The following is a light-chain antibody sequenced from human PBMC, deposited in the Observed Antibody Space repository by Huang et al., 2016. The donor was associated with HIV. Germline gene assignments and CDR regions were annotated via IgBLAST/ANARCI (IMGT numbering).Light chain of an antibody. J-gene: IGKJ1*01. V-gene: IGKV4-1*01. CDR1: QTVLYSLNKKNY. Sequence: DIVMTQSPDSLAVSPGERATINCKSSQTVLYSLNKKNYLAWFQQKTGRPTKLLIYWATTRESGVPDRFSGSGSGTYFTLTINNLQSEDVAVYFCLQYYSVPQTFGHGTKVEIK. CDR2: WAT. CDR3: LQYYSVPQT.